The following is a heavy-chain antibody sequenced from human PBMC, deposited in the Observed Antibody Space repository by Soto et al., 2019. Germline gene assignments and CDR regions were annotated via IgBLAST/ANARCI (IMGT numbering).Heavy chain of an antibody. CDR1: DGSSSSGGYS. CDR2: IYHSGST. V-gene: IGHV4-30-2*01. J-gene: IGHJ4*02. Sequence: SETLSLTCAVSDGSSSSGGYSWSWIRQPPGKGLEWIGYIYHSGSTYYNPSLKSRVTISVDRSKNQFSLKLSSVTAADTAVYYCGRVPDYWGQGTPVSVSS. CDR3: GRVPDY.